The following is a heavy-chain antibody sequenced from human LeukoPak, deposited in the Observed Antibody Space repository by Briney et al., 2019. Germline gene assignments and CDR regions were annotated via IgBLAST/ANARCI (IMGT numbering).Heavy chain of an antibody. J-gene: IGHJ4*02. D-gene: IGHD3-16*02. Sequence: GESLKISCRGSGYSFTSYWIGWVRRMPGKGLEWMGIIYPGDSDTRYSPSFQGQVTISADKSISTAYLQWSSLKASDTAMYYCAVPLVRLGELSPNYFDYWGQGTLVTVSS. CDR1: GYSFTSYW. V-gene: IGHV5-51*01. CDR2: IYPGDSDT. CDR3: AVPLVRLGELSPNYFDY.